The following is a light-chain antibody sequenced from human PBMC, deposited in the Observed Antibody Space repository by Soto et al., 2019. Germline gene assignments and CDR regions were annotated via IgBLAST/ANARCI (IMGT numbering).Light chain of an antibody. Sequence: DIQMTQYPSTLSASVGDRVTITCRASQSISSWLAWYQQKPGKAPKLLIYDASSLESGVPSRFSGSGSGTEFTLTISSLQPDDFATYYGQQYNSYPITFGPGTNVDI. V-gene: IGKV1-5*01. CDR2: DAS. J-gene: IGKJ3*01. CDR1: QSISSW. CDR3: QQYNSYPIT.